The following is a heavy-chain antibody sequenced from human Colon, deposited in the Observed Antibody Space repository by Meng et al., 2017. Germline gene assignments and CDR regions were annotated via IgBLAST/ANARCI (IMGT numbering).Heavy chain of an antibody. Sequence: GGSLRLSCAASGFTFSHAWMTWVRQVRGEGLEWVGRISSTTDGETTEYATPVRGRFTISRNDSKNTLYLKMNSLKTEDTAVYYCTTSVRAYNYDSAGYFYWGQGIMVTVSS. CDR1: GFTFSHAW. CDR3: TTSVRAYNYDSAGYFY. D-gene: IGHD3-22*01. V-gene: IGHV3-15*01. J-gene: IGHJ4*02. CDR2: ISSTTDGETT.